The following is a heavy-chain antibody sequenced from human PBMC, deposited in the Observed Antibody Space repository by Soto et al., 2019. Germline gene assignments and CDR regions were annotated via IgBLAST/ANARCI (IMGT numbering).Heavy chain of an antibody. CDR2: INPNSGGT. Sequence: ASVKVSCKASGYTFTGYYMHWVRQAPGQGLEWMGWINPNSGGTNYAQKFQGRVTMTRDTSISTAYMELSRLRSDDTAVYYCARVLCFTAPVYYYYGMDVWGQGTTVTVSS. V-gene: IGHV1-2*02. J-gene: IGHJ6*02. D-gene: IGHD3-10*02. CDR3: ARVLCFTAPVYYYYGMDV. CDR1: GYTFTGYY.